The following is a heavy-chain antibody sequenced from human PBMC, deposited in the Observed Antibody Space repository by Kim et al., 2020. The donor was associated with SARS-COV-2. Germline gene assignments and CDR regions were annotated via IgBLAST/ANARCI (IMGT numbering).Heavy chain of an antibody. J-gene: IGHJ4*02. Sequence: SVKVSCKASGGTFSSYTISWVRQAPGQGLEWMGRIIPILGIANYAQKFQGRVTITADKSTSTAYMELSSLRSEDTAVYYCASRAAAGTNDFDYWGQGTLVTVSS. CDR2: IIPILGIA. V-gene: IGHV1-69*02. CDR1: GGTFSSYT. D-gene: IGHD6-13*01. CDR3: ASRAAAGTNDFDY.